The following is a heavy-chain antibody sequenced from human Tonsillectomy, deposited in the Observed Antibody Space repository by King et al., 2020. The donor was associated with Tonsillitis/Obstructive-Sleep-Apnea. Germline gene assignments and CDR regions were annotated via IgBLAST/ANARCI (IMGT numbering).Heavy chain of an antibody. J-gene: IGHJ2*01. CDR2: IHYTGSI. D-gene: IGHD2/OR15-2a*01. CDR3: ASQAQHYFDSYCYFAL. Sequence: QLQESGPRLVKPSETLSLTCTVSGVSVSSSSYCWGWIRQPPGKGLEWVGSIHYTGSIYYKPSLKSRVTISVDKSKNQLSLKLSSMTAADTAVYYCASQAQHYFDSYCYFALWGGGTLVTVSS. CDR1: GVSVSSSSYC. V-gene: IGHV4-39*01.